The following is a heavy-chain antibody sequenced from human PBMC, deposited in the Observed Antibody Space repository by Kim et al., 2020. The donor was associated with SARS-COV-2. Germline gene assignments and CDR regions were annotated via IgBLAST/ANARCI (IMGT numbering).Heavy chain of an antibody. CDR3: AREPSTIAAAGTDFDY. D-gene: IGHD6-13*01. J-gene: IGHJ4*02. Sequence: SLKSRVTLSVDTSKNQFSLKLSSVTAADTAVYYCAREPSTIAAAGTDFDYWGQGTLVTVSS. V-gene: IGHV4-34*01.